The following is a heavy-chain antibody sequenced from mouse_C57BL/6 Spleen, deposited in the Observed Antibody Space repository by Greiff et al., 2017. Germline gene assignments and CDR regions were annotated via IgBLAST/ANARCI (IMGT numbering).Heavy chain of an antibody. CDR3: AREGSDGSSYDWYFDV. V-gene: IGHV1-18*01. Sequence: EVQLQQSGPELVKPGASVKIPCKASGYTFTDYNMDWVKQSHGKSLEWIGDINPNNGGTIYNQKFKGKATLTVDKSSSTAYMELRSLTSEDTAVYYCAREGSDGSSYDWYFDVWGTGTTVTVSS. D-gene: IGHD1-1*01. J-gene: IGHJ1*03. CDR1: GYTFTDYN. CDR2: INPNNGGT.